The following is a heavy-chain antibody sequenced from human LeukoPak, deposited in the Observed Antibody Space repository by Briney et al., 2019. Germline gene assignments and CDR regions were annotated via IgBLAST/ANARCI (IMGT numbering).Heavy chain of an antibody. CDR1: GGSISSYY. D-gene: IGHD2-2*02. V-gene: IGHV4-59*12. CDR3: ARSHDIVVVPAAIPTNWFDP. Sequence: SETLSLTCTVSGGSISSYYWSWIRQPPGKGLEWIGYIYYSGSTNYNPSLKSRVTISVDTPKNQFSLKLSSVTAADTAVYYCARSHDIVVVPAAIPTNWFDPWGQGTLVTVSS. CDR2: IYYSGST. J-gene: IGHJ5*02.